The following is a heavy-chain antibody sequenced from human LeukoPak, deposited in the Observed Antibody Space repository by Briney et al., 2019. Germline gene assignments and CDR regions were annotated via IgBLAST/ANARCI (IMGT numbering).Heavy chain of an antibody. CDR1: GYTFTRYY. D-gene: IGHD5-24*01. V-gene: IGHV1-46*01. Sequence: ASVKVSCKAFGYTFTRYYMHWVRQAPGQGPEWMGVINPSGGSTIYAQKFQGRVTLTRDLSTNTDYLELRSLRSEDTAVYYCARDNSVRDEVWWFNPWGQGTLVTVSS. CDR3: ARDNSVRDEVWWFNP. J-gene: IGHJ5*02. CDR2: INPSGGST.